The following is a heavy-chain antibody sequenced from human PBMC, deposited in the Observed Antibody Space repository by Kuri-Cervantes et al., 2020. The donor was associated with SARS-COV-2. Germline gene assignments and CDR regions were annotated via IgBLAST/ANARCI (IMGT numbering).Heavy chain of an antibody. V-gene: IGHV4-4*02. CDR3: ARDTGYCGGDCSAFDI. CDR1: GGSISSSNW. J-gene: IGHJ3*02. CDR2: IYHSGST. D-gene: IGHD2-21*02. Sequence: SETLSLTCAVSGGSISSSNWWSWVRQPPGKGLERIGEIYHSGSTNYNPSLKSRVTISVDKSKNQFSLKLSSVTAADTAVYYCARDTGYCGGDCSAFDIWGQGTMVTVSS.